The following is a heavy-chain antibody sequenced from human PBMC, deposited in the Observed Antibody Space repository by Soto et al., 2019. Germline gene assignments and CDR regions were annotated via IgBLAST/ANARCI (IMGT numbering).Heavy chain of an antibody. D-gene: IGHD4-17*01. CDR2: IYYSGST. CDR1: GGSISSYNYY. CDR3: EEFYGDS. J-gene: IGHJ4*02. Sequence: QLQLQESGPGLVKPSETLSLTCLVSGGSISSYNYYCGWIRQPPGKGLEWIGTIYYSGSTFYNPSLKSRVTISVDTSKNQFSLKLTSVTAADTAVYYCEEFYGDSWGQGTLVTVSS. V-gene: IGHV4-39*01.